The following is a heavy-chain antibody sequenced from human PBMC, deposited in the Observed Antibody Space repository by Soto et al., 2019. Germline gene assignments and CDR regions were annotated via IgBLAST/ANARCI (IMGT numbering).Heavy chain of an antibody. CDR3: TIVRVAASALDH. CDR1: GFMFSNNV. D-gene: IGHD3-10*02. J-gene: IGHJ4*02. V-gene: IGHV3-30*13. Sequence: LRLACVGSGFMFSNNVMHWVRQTPGKGLEWVAFMSYGGSDTFYADSVKGRFTISRDNSKNSLFLHMSNLRAEDTAMYYCTIVRVAASALDHWGPGTLVTVSS. CDR2: MSYGGSDT.